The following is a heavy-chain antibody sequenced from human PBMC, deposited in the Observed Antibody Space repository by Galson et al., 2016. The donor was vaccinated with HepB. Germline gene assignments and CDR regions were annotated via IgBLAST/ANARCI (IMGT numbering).Heavy chain of an antibody. V-gene: IGHV3-23*01. Sequence: SLRLSCAASGFSFGAYATSWVRQAPGKGLEWVSAITGGGISTYYLDSVKGRFVIARDNSKTTLFLQMNNLRAEDTATYYCAKDLRTWGQGTLVTVSS. J-gene: IGHJ4*02. CDR2: ITGGGIST. D-gene: IGHD1-1*01. CDR3: AKDLRT. CDR1: GFSFGAYA.